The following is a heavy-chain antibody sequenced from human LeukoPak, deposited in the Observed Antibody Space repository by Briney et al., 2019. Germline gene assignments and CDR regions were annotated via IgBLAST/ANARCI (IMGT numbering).Heavy chain of an antibody. CDR2: IIPILGLA. CDR1: GGTFSSYA. J-gene: IGHJ6*02. D-gene: IGHD2-15*01. V-gene: IGHV1-69*04. Sequence: GASVKVSCKASGGTFSSYAISWVRQAPGQGLEWMGRIIPILGLANYAQKFQGRVTITADKSTSTAYMELSSLRSEDTAVYYCARELEDIVVVVAFYGMDVWGQGTTVTVSS. CDR3: ARELEDIVVVVAFYGMDV.